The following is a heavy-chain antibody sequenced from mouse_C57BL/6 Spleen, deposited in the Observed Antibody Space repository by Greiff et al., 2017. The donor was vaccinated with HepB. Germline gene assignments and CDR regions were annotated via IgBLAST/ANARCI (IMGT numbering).Heavy chain of an antibody. V-gene: IGHV1-74*01. CDR3: VVYYGYGRYAMDY. D-gene: IGHD2-2*01. CDR1: GYTFTSYW. Sequence: QVQLQQPGAELVKPGASVKVSCKASGYTFTSYWMHWVKQRPGQGLEWIGRIHPSDSDTNYNQKFKGKATVTVDKSSSTAYMQLSSLTSEDSAVYYCVVYYGYGRYAMDYWGQGTSVTVSS. J-gene: IGHJ4*01. CDR2: IHPSDSDT.